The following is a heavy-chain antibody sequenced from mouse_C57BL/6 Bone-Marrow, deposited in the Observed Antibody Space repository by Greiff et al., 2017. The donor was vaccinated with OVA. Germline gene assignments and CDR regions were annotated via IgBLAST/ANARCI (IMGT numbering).Heavy chain of an antibody. CDR1: GYTFTSYW. Sequence: QVQLKQPGAELVKPGASVKLSCKASGYTFTSYWMHWVKQRPGQGLEWIGMIHPNSGSTNYNEKFKSKATLTVDKSSSTAYMQLIILTSEDSAVYCGARYAPLYYGSSWLAYWGQGTLVTVSA. V-gene: IGHV1-64*01. J-gene: IGHJ3*01. CDR3: ARYAPLYYGSSWLAY. D-gene: IGHD1-1*01. CDR2: IHPNSGST.